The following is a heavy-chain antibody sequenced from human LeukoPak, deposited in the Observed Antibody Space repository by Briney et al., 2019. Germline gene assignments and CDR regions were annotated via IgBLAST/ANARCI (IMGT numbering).Heavy chain of an antibody. CDR1: GGTFSSYA. Sequence: SVKVTCKASGGTFSSYAISWVRQAPGQGLEWMGGIIPIFGTANYAQKFQGKVTITADESTSTAYMELSSLRSEDTAIYYCARGWDYDSGGRPTAYVYWGQGTLVSVSS. D-gene: IGHD3-22*01. V-gene: IGHV1-69*13. J-gene: IGHJ4*02. CDR3: ARGWDYDSGGRPTAYVY. CDR2: IIPIFGTA.